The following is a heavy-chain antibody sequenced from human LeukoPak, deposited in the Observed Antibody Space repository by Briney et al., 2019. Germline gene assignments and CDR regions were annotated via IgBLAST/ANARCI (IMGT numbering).Heavy chain of an antibody. D-gene: IGHD2-2*01. CDR2: INHSGST. CDR1: GGSFSGYY. CDR3: ARGLPAAHYYYHYMDV. Sequence: SETLSLTCAVYGGSFSGYYWSWIRQPPGKGLEWIGEINHSGSTNYNPSLKSRVTISVDTSKNQFSLKLSSVTAADTAVYYCARGLPAAHYYYHYMDVWGKGTTVTVSS. V-gene: IGHV4-34*01. J-gene: IGHJ6*03.